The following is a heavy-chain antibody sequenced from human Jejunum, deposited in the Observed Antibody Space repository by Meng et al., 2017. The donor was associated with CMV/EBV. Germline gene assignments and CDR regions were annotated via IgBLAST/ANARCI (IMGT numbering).Heavy chain of an antibody. J-gene: IGHJ5*02. CDR1: GFTFSSYT. Sequence: LSCAASGFTFSSYTMSWVRQAPGKGLEWVSAISGSGGTTYYADSVKGRFTISRDNSKNTLYLQMNSLRAEDTAVYYCAKETLLLEFDPWGQGTLVTVSS. CDR3: AKETLLLEFDP. CDR2: ISGSGGTT. D-gene: IGHD3-10*01. V-gene: IGHV3-23*01.